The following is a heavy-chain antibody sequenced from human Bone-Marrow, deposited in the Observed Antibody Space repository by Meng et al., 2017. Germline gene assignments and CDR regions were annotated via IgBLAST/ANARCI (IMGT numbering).Heavy chain of an antibody. CDR2: IKQDGSGT. J-gene: IGHJ4*02. D-gene: IGHD5-24*01. V-gene: IGHV3-7*01. CDR1: GFTLGNNW. CDR3: ARVRWLQAKYYFDY. Sequence: GESLKISCAASGFTLGNNWMSWVRQAPGKGLEWVANIKQDGSGTYYVDSVKGRFIISRDNAKNSLFLQMDSLRAEDTAVYYCARVRWLQAKYYFDYWGQGTLVTVSS.